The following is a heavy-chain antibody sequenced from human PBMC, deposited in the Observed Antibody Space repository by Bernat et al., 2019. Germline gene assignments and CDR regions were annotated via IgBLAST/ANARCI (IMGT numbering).Heavy chain of an antibody. CDR1: GGSISSYY. CDR3: ARLQYYDFWSGYFDAFDI. D-gene: IGHD3-3*01. CDR2: INYSGST. Sequence: QVQLQESGPGLVKPSETLSLTCSVSGGSISSYYWSWIRQPPGKGLEWIWYINYSGSTNYNPSLKSRVTISVDTSKNQFSLRLSSVTAADTAVYYCARLQYYDFWSGYFDAFDIWGQGTMVTVSS. J-gene: IGHJ3*02. V-gene: IGHV4-59*08.